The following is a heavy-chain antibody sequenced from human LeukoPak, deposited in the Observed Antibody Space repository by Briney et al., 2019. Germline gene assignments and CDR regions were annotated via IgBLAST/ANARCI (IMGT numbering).Heavy chain of an antibody. CDR1: GFTFSSYA. CDR3: AKDSTTSGSYYGMDV. Sequence: GSLRLSCAASGFTFSSYAMSWVRQAPGKGLEWVSAISGSGGSTYYADSVKGRFTISRDNSKNTLHLQMNSLRAEDTAVYYCAKDSTTSGSYYGMDVWGQGTTVTVSS. V-gene: IGHV3-23*01. D-gene: IGHD4-17*01. CDR2: ISGSGGST. J-gene: IGHJ6*02.